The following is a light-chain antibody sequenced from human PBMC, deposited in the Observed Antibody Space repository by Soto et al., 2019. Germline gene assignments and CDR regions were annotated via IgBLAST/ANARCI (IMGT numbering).Light chain of an antibody. CDR1: SSDVGSYNL. Sequence: QSALTQPASVSGSPGQSITISCTGTSSDVGSYNLVSWYQQHPGKAPKLMLYEGSKRPSGVSNRFSGSKSANTASLTISGLQAEDEADYYCCSYAGSSTDVVFGGGTKLTVL. J-gene: IGLJ2*01. CDR2: EGS. V-gene: IGLV2-23*01. CDR3: CSYAGSSTDVV.